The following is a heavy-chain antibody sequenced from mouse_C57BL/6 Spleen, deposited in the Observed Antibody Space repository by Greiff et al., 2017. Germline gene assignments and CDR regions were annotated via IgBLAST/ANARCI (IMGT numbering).Heavy chain of an antibody. CDR1: GYTFTSYW. CDR3: AGSSGTRAMDY. J-gene: IGHJ4*01. V-gene: IGHV1-69*01. CDR2: IDPSDSYT. D-gene: IGHD3-2*02. Sequence: VQLQESGAELVMPGASVKLSCKASGYTFTSYWMHWVKQRPGQGLEWIGEIDPSDSYTNYNQKFKGKSTLTVDKSSSTAYMQLSSLTSEDSAVYYCAGSSGTRAMDYWGQGTSVTVSS.